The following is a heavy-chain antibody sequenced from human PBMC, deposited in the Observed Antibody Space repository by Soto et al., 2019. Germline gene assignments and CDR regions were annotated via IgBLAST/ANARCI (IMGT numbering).Heavy chain of an antibody. CDR2: ISSSSSYI. CDR1: GFTFSSYS. D-gene: IGHD6-13*01. J-gene: IGHJ4*02. CDR3: ARDSVVGYSSSWFDY. Sequence: EVQLVESGGGLVKPGGSLRLSCAASGFTFSSYSMNWVRQAPGKGLEWVSSISSSSSYIYYADSVKGRFTISRDNAKNSLYLQMNSLRAEDTAVYYCARDSVVGYSSSWFDYWGQGTLVTVSS. V-gene: IGHV3-21*01.